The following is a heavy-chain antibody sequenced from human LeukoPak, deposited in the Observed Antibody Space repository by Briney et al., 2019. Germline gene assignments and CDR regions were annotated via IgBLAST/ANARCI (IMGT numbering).Heavy chain of an antibody. Sequence: GGSLSLSCVATGLAFQNYWMTWVRQAPGKGPEWVATIRPDGSTFTYVDAVRGRFTISRDNPKNSLYLQMHSLRADDTAVYYCATTFPYCADGTCALGGQGTLVIVSS. CDR3: ATTFPYCADGTCAL. V-gene: IGHV3-7*01. CDR2: IRPDGSTF. D-gene: IGHD2-15*01. CDR1: GLAFQNYW. J-gene: IGHJ1*01.